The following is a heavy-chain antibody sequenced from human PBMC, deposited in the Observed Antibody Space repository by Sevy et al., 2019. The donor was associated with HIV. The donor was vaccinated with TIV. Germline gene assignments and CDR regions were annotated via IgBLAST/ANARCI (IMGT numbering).Heavy chain of an antibody. CDR1: GFTFSSYA. V-gene: IGHV3-23*01. CDR3: TRARGGVAASGDY. CDR2: IGGSGVTT. D-gene: IGHD6-13*01. Sequence: GGSLRLSCTASGFTFSSYAMSWVRQAPGKGLEWVSAIGGSGVTTYYADSVKGRFTVSRDNAKNSVYLQMNSLRAEDTAMYYCTRARGGVAASGDYWGQGTLVTVSS. J-gene: IGHJ4*02.